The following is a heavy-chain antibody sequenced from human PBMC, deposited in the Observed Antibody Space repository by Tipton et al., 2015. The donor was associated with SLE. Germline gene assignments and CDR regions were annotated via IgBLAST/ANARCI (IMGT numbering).Heavy chain of an antibody. CDR1: GYSISSGFY. CDR2: LSHTGST. J-gene: IGHJ4*02. D-gene: IGHD4-17*01. CDR3: ASFPLGLRPPLY. Sequence: TLSLTCAVSGYSISSGFYWGWIRQPPGKGLEWIGSLSHTGSTYDNPSLKSRVTTSRDASKNQFSLNLTSVTAADTAVYYCASFPLGLRPPLYWGQGALVTVSS. V-gene: IGHV4-38-2*01.